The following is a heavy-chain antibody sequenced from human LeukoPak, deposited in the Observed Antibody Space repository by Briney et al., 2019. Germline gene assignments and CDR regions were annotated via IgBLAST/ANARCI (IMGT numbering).Heavy chain of an antibody. CDR3: ASLSGVIIGFDY. CDR1: GYTFTGYF. J-gene: IGHJ4*02. CDR2: INPNSGGT. Sequence: ASVKVSCKASGYTFTGYFMHWVRQAPGQGLEWMGWINPNSGGTNYAQKFQGRVTMTRDTSISTAYVELSRLRSDDTAVYYCASLSGVIIGFDYWGQGTLVTVSS. V-gene: IGHV1-2*02. D-gene: IGHD3-16*02.